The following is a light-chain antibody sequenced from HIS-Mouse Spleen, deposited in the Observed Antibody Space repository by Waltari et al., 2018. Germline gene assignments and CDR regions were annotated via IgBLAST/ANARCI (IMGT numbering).Light chain of an antibody. V-gene: IGLV2-23*01. CDR2: EGS. Sequence: QSALTQPASVSGSPGQSSTISCTGTSSDVGSYNLVSCYQQHPGKAPKLMIYEGSKRPSGVSNRFSGSKSGNTASLTISGLQAEDEADYYCSSYAGSSTFVVFGGGTKLTVL. CDR3: SSYAGSSTFVV. CDR1: SSDVGSYNL. J-gene: IGLJ2*01.